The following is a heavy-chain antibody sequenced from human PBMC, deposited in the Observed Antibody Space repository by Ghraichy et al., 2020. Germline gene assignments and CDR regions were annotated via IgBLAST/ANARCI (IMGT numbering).Heavy chain of an antibody. D-gene: IGHD3-3*01. CDR2: ISGSGGST. Sequence: GGSLRLSWAGSAYICTPFTIIWVGWPPVQGLKWVSAISGSGGSTYYADSVKGRFTISRDNSKNTLYLQMNSLRAEDTAVYYCARLSGPGDAFDIWGQGSMVIV. CDR1: AYICTPFT. CDR3: ARLSGPGDAFDI. V-gene: IGHV3-23*01. J-gene: IGHJ3*02.